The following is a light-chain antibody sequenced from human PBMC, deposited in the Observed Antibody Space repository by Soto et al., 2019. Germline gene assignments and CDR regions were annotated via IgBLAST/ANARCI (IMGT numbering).Light chain of an antibody. Sequence: EIVLTQSPGTLSLSPGERATLSCRASQTVSSSYLAWYQQKPGQAPRLLIYGASSRATGIPDRFSGSGSGTDFTLTISRLEPEDFAVYYFQQYVSSPLTFGGGTKVEIK. CDR2: GAS. J-gene: IGKJ4*01. CDR1: QTVSSSY. V-gene: IGKV3-20*01. CDR3: QQYVSSPLT.